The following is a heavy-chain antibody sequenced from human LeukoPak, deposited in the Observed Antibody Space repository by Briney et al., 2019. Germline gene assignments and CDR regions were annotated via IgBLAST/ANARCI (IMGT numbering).Heavy chain of an antibody. CDR3: ARAQYSSSWYDAFDI. CDR1: GFTFSSYS. J-gene: IGHJ3*02. CDR2: ISSSSSYI. Sequence: GGSLRLSCAASGFTFSSYSMTWVRQAPGKGLEWVSSISSSSSYIYYADSVKGRFTISRDNAKNSLYLQMNSLRAEDTAVYYCARAQYSSSWYDAFDIWGQGTMVTVSS. V-gene: IGHV3-21*01. D-gene: IGHD6-13*01.